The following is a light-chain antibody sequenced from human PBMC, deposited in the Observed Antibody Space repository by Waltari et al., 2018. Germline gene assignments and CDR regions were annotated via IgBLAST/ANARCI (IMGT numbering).Light chain of an antibody. V-gene: IGKV3-20*01. Sequence: EVVLTQSPGTLALFPGERATLSCRASQSVGSGYLAWYQQKVGQAPSLLISGATSSATGVPDRFSGTESGTDFTLSISRLEPEDSAVYFCQQYGRAPLTFGPGTKVEIK. CDR1: QSVGSGY. CDR3: QQYGRAPLT. J-gene: IGKJ3*01. CDR2: GAT.